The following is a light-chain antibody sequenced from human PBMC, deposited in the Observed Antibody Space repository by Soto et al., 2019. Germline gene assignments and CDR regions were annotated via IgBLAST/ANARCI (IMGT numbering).Light chain of an antibody. J-gene: IGLJ3*02. Sequence: QSVLTQPASVSESPGQSITISCTGISSDVGGYSLVSWYQHHPGKGPKLLIFEGNKRPSGVSDRFFGSNSGNTASLTISGLQTEDEADYYCCSYANKTWVFGGGTKVTVL. CDR2: EGN. CDR1: SSDVGGYSL. V-gene: IGLV2-23*01. CDR3: CSYANKTWV.